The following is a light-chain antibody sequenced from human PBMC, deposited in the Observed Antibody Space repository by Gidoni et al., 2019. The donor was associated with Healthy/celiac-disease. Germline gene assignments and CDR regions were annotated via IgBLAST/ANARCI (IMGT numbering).Light chain of an antibody. J-gene: IGKJ3*01. CDR3: QQRSNWPPST. V-gene: IGKV3-11*01. CDR1: QSVSSY. Sequence: EIVLTQSPATLSWSPGERATLSCRASQSVSSYLAWYQQKPGQDPRLLIYDASNRATGIPARFSGSGSGTDFTLTISSLEPEDFAVYYCQQRSNWPPSTFGPGTKVDIK. CDR2: DAS.